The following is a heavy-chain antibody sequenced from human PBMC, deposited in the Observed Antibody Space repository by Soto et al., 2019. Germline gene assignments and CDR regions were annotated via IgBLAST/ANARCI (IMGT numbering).Heavy chain of an antibody. D-gene: IGHD5-18*01. CDR1: GYAFTSYG. J-gene: IGHJ6*02. Sequence: ASVKVSCKASGYAFTSYGISGVRQAPGQGLEWMGWISAYNGNTNYAQKLQGRVTMTTDTSTSTAYMELRSLRSDDTAVYYCARDRGGYSYGTKGPYYYYGMDVWGQGTTVTVS. CDR2: ISAYNGNT. V-gene: IGHV1-18*01. CDR3: ARDRGGYSYGTKGPYYYYGMDV.